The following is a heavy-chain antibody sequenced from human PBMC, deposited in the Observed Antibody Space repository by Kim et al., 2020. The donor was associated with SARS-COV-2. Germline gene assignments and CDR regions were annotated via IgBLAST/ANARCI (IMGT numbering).Heavy chain of an antibody. CDR3: ARYYGSGSYFDS. CDR1: GGSISSTSYY. CDR2: MYYSGRT. Sequence: SETLSLTCTVSGGSISSTSYYWAWIRQPPGKGLEWIGNMYYSGRTFYNPSLKSRVTVSVDTSKNQFSLKLSSVTAADTAVYYCARYYGSGSYFDSWAQGTLVTVSS. V-gene: IGHV4-39*01. D-gene: IGHD3-10*01. J-gene: IGHJ4*02.